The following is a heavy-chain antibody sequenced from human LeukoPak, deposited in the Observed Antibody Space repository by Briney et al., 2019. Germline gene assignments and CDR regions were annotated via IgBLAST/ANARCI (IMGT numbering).Heavy chain of an antibody. CDR3: ARVGYCGGDCSNYYYYMDV. CDR2: IIPIFGTA. J-gene: IGHJ6*03. V-gene: IGHV1-69*05. CDR1: GGTFSSYA. D-gene: IGHD2-21*01. Sequence: GSSVKVSCKASGGTFSSYAISWVRQAPGQGLEWMGGIIPIFGTANYAQKFQGRVTMTRDTSISTAYMELSRLRSDDTAVYYCARVGYCGGDCSNYYYYMDVWGKGTTVTVSS.